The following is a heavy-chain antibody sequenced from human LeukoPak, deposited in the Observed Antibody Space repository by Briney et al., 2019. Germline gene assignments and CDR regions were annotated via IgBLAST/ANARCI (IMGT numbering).Heavy chain of an antibody. D-gene: IGHD7-27*01. CDR1: GASVTDYY. J-gene: IGHJ5*02. Sequence: SETLSLTCTVSGASVTDYYWSWIRQSPGKGLEWISYIHDSGNSDYNPSLRSRVTTSLDTSKNQFSLNLIPVTAADTAVYYCTRGHWGLQSWSQGTLVTVSS. V-gene: IGHV4-59*02. CDR2: IHDSGNS. CDR3: TRGHWGLQS.